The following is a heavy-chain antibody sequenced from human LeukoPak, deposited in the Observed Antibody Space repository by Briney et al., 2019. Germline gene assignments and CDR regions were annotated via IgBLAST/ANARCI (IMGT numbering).Heavy chain of an antibody. CDR1: GFTFSTYS. CDR2: ITSSSSYI. Sequence: GGSLRLSCAASGFTFSTYSMNWVRQAPGKGLEWVSSITSSSSYIHYADSVKGRFTISRDNAKNSLYLQMNSLRAEDTAVYYCARDAGILVVPAASPYYYMDVWGKGTTATVSS. D-gene: IGHD2-2*01. CDR3: ARDAGILVVPAASPYYYMDV. V-gene: IGHV3-21*01. J-gene: IGHJ6*03.